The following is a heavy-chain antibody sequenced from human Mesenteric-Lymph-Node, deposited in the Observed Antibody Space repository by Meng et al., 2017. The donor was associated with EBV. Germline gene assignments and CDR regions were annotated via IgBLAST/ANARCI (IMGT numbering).Heavy chain of an antibody. Sequence: HVQRQQAGPGLVKPSGTLSLTCAHSGGSIRGSNWLRWVRQHPGKGLEWNGEIYHSGSTNYNPSLKSRVTISVDKSKNQFSLKLSSVTAADTAVYYCARGTVAGTHLDYWAQGTLVTVSS. CDR3: ARGTVAGTHLDY. V-gene: IGHV4-4*02. J-gene: IGHJ4*02. CDR1: GGSIRGSNW. CDR2: IYHSGST. D-gene: IGHD6-19*01.